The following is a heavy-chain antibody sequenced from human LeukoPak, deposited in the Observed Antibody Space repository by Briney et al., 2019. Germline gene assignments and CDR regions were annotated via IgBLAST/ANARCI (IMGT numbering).Heavy chain of an antibody. CDR2: ISAYNGNT. J-gene: IGHJ5*02. Sequence: ASVKVSCKASGYTFTSYDINWVRQAPGQGLEWMGWISAYNGNTNYAQRFQGRATMTTDTSTSTAYMELRSLRSDDTAVYYCARCLWSGYCDWFDPWGQETLVTVSS. V-gene: IGHV1-18*01. D-gene: IGHD3-3*01. CDR1: GYTFTSYD. CDR3: ARCLWSGYCDWFDP.